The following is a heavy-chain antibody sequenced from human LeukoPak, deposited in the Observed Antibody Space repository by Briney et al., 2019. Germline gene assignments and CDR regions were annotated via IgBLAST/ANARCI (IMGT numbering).Heavy chain of an antibody. CDR3: SRGYCSSTSCYLYFDY. CDR2: INHSGSS. D-gene: IGHD2-2*01. CDR1: GGSFSGYY. J-gene: IGHJ4*02. Sequence: SETLSLTCAVYGGSFSGYYWSWIRQPPGKGLEWFGEINHSGSSNYNPSLKSRVTISVDTSKNQFSLKLSSATAADTAVYYCSRGYCSSTSCYLYFDYWGQGTLVTVSS. V-gene: IGHV4-34*01.